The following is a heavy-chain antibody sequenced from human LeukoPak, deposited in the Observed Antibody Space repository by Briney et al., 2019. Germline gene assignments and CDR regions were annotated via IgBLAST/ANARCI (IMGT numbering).Heavy chain of an antibody. J-gene: IGHJ5*02. CDR1: GFTFSSYA. CDR3: AKLPTRDTYYYGSGSYYDWFDP. Sequence: GGSLRLSCAASGFTFSSYAMSWVRQAPGKGLEWVSAISGSGGSTYYADSVKGRFTISRDNSKNTLYLQMNCLRAEDTAVYYCAKLPTRDTYYYGSGSYYDWFDPWGQGTLVTVSS. V-gene: IGHV3-23*01. CDR2: ISGSGGST. D-gene: IGHD3-10*01.